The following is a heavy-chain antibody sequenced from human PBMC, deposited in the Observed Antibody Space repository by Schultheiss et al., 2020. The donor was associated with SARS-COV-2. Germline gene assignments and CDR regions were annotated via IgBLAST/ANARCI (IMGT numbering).Heavy chain of an antibody. CDR2: IYWNDDK. Sequence: SGPTLVKPTQTLTVTCSFSGFSLSSHGVGVGWIRQSPGKALEWLALIYWNDDKRYSPSLKSRLTITKDTSKNQVVLTMTNMDPVDTATYYCARIRTYYDILTAYPVDYYFDYWGQGTLVTVSS. V-gene: IGHV2-5*01. J-gene: IGHJ4*02. CDR1: GFSLSSHGVG. D-gene: IGHD3-9*01. CDR3: ARIRTYYDILTAYPVDYYFDY.